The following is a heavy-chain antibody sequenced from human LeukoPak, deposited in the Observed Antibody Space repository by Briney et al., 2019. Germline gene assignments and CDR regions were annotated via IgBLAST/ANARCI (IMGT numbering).Heavy chain of an antibody. D-gene: IGHD1-7*01. V-gene: IGHV1-69*05. CDR1: GGTFSSYA. Sequence: SVKVSCKASGGTFSSYAISWVRQAPGQGLEWMGGIIPIFGTANYAQKFQGRVTITTDESTSTAYIELSSLRSEDTAVYYCARDHNWNYGWFDPWGQGTLVTVSS. J-gene: IGHJ5*02. CDR2: IIPIFGTA. CDR3: ARDHNWNYGWFDP.